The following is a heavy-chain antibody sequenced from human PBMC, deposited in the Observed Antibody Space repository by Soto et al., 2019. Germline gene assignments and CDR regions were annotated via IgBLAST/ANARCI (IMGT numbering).Heavy chain of an antibody. CDR2: IYNSGST. CDR1: GGYLSGGYYS. J-gene: IGHJ3*02. Sequence: SATLSLTCAVSGGYLSGGYYSWSWIRQPPGKGLEWIGFIYNSGSTYYNSSLKSRVTISVDRSKNHFFLNLTSVTAADTAVYYGATDRKFFQIWGEGIKVTVSS. CDR3: ATDRKFFQI. V-gene: IGHV4-30-2*01.